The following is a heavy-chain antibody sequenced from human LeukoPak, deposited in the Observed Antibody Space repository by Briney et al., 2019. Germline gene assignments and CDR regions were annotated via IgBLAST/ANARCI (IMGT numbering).Heavy chain of an antibody. CDR1: GGTFSSYA. Sequence: SVKVSCKASGGTFSSYAISWVRQAPGQGVEWRGGIIPIFGTANYAQKFQGRVTITADESTSTAYMELSSLRSEDTAVYYCARSVDTAVDDAFDIWGQGTMVTVSS. J-gene: IGHJ3*02. CDR3: ARSVDTAVDDAFDI. D-gene: IGHD5-18*01. CDR2: IIPIFGTA. V-gene: IGHV1-69*01.